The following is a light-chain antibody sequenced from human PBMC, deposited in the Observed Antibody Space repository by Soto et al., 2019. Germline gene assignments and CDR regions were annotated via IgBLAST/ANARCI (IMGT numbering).Light chain of an antibody. CDR1: QSVSSH. CDR2: GAS. Sequence: EIVLTQSPASLSLSPGERATLSCRASQSVSSHLAWFQQRPGQAPRLLIYGASNRATGIPARFGGSGSGTNFTLTISSLETEDFAVYYCQQRSNWPPVLTFGGGTKVEIK. V-gene: IGKV3-11*01. CDR3: QQRSNWPPVLT. J-gene: IGKJ4*01.